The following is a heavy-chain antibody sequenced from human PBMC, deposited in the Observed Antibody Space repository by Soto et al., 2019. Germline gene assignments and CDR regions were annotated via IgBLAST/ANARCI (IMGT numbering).Heavy chain of an antibody. CDR1: GDSISSVNW. CDR3: ARYSSDWSFDS. Sequence: SEILSLTCAVSGDSISSVNWWSWVRQSPGQGLEWIGDIYHTGITNYNPSLQSRVTISLDTSQNQFFLKLTSVTGADTAVYYCARYSSDWSFDSWGQGTLVTVSS. J-gene: IGHJ4*02. D-gene: IGHD6-19*01. V-gene: IGHV4-4*02. CDR2: IYHTGIT.